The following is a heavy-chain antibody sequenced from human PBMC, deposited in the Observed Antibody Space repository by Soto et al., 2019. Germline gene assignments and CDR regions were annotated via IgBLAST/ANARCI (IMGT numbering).Heavy chain of an antibody. Sequence: QVQLVESGGGVVQPGRSLRLSCAASGFTFSSYAMHWVRQAPGKGLEWVAVISYDGSNKYYADSVKGRFTISRDNSKNTLYLQMNSLRAEDTAVYYCASVGYYDSSGYPFPFDYWGQGTLVTVSS. V-gene: IGHV3-30-3*01. CDR1: GFTFSSYA. CDR2: ISYDGSNK. J-gene: IGHJ4*02. D-gene: IGHD3-22*01. CDR3: ASVGYYDSSGYPFPFDY.